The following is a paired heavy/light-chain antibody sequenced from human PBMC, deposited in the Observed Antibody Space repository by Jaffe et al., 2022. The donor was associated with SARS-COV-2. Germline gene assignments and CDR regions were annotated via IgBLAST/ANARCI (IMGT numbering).Heavy chain of an antibody. J-gene: IGHJ4*02. CDR1: GFTFSTYG. V-gene: IGHV3-30*18. D-gene: IGHD3-22*01. Sequence: QVRLVESGGGVVQPGGSLRLSCTVSGFTFSTYGMHWVRQAPGKGLEWVAVVSFDGSNRFYPDSVRGRFTVSRDNSKNTLYLQMDSLRVEDTAVYFCAKTIGSSGYYQYFDSWGQGTLVTVSS. CDR3: AKTIGSSGYYQYFDS. CDR2: VSFDGSNR.
Light chain of an antibody. CDR2: RDT. CDR3: QSYDSSASVI. V-gene: IGLV1-40*01. J-gene: IGLJ2*01. Sequence: QSVLTQPPSVSGAPGQRVTISCTGSNSNIGAGYDVHWYHHLPGSAPKLLIYRDTNRPSGVPDRFSGSKSGTSASLVITGLQAEDEAEYYCQSYDSSASVIFGGGTKLTVL. CDR1: NSNIGAGYD.